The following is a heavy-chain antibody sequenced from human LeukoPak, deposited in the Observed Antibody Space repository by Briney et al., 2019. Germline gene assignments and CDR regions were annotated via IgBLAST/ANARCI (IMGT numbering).Heavy chain of an antibody. CDR2: IYSGGST. CDR3: ARVNSVAAADY. D-gene: IGHD6-13*01. CDR1: GFTVSSNY. Sequence: PGGSLRLSCAASGFTVSSNYMSWVRQAPGKGLEWVSVIYSGGSTYYADSVKGRFTISRDNSKNTLYLQMNSLRAEDTAVYYCARVNSVAAADYWGQGTLVTVSS. J-gene: IGHJ4*02. V-gene: IGHV3-53*01.